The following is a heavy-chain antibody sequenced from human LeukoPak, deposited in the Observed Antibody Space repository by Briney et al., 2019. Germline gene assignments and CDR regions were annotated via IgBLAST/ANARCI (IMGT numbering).Heavy chain of an antibody. J-gene: IGHJ6*03. D-gene: IGHD1-26*01. CDR3: ARGVVGATRRPRYYYYYMDV. V-gene: IGHV1-8*01. Sequence: ASVKVSCKASGYTFTSYDINWVRQATGQGLEWMGWMNPNSGNTGYAQKFQGRVTMTRNTSISTAYMELSSLRSEDTAVYYCARGVVGATRRPRYYYYYMDVWGKGTTVTVSS. CDR1: GYTFTSYD. CDR2: MNPNSGNT.